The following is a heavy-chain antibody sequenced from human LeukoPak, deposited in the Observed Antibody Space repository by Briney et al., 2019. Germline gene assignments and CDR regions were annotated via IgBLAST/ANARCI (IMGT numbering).Heavy chain of an antibody. CDR2: IWYDGSNK. J-gene: IGHJ4*02. D-gene: IGHD6-19*01. V-gene: IGHV3-33*01. CDR1: GYTFSSYA. CDR3: ARDVGRASGWIFFDY. Sequence: PGRSLRLSCAASGYTFSSYAMHWVRQAPGKGLEWVAVIWYDGSNKYYADSVKGRFTISRDNSKNTLYLQMNSLRAEDTAVYYCARDVGRASGWIFFDYWGQGTPVTVSS.